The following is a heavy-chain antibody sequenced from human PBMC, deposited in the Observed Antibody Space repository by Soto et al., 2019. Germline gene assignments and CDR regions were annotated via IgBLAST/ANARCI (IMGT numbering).Heavy chain of an antibody. V-gene: IGHV3-33*01. CDR2: IWYDGSNK. CDR3: ARDGRSGYSGYLYGMDV. D-gene: IGHD5-12*01. J-gene: IGHJ6*02. CDR1: GFTFSSYG. Sequence: GGSLRLSCAASGFTFSSYGMHWVRQAPGKGLEWVAVIWYDGSNKYYADSVKGRFTISRDNSKNTLYLQMNSLRAEDTAVYYCARDGRSGYSGYLYGMDVWGQGTTLTVSS.